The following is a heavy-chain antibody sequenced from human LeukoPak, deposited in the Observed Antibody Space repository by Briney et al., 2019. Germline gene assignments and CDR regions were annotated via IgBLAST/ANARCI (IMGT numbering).Heavy chain of an antibody. D-gene: IGHD4-23*01. CDR3: ARGGGPTTVVTPGYYYMDV. CDR1: GGTFSSYA. J-gene: IGHJ6*03. V-gene: IGHV1-69*05. CDR2: IIPIFGTA. Sequence: SVKVSCKASGGTFSSYAISWVRQAPGQGLEWMGGIIPIFGTANYAQKIQGRVTITTDESTSTAYMELSSLRSEDTAVYYCARGGGPTTVVTPGYYYMDVWGKGTTVTVSS.